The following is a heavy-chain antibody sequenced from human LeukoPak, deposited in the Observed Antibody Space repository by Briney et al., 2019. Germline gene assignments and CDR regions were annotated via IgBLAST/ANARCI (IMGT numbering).Heavy chain of an antibody. CDR1: GGSFSGYY. V-gene: IGHV4-34*01. CDR3: ARIGATGDLYYFDY. Sequence: ASETLSLTCAVYGGSFSGYYWRWIRQPPGKGLEWIGEINHSGSTNYNPSLKSRVTISVDTSKNQFSLKLSSVTAADTAVYYCARIGATGDLYYFDYWGQGTLVTVSS. CDR2: INHSGST. J-gene: IGHJ4*02. D-gene: IGHD3-16*01.